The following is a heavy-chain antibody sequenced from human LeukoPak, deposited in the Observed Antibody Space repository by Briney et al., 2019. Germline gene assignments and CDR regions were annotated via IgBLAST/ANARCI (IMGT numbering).Heavy chain of an antibody. CDR3: ARAGRFGELSPSALHL. D-gene: IGHD3-10*01. Sequence: GGSLRLSCAASGFTFSSYAMSWVRQAPGKGLEWVSAISGSGGRTYYADSVKGRFTISRDNSKNTLYLQMNSLRPEDTAVYYCARAGRFGELSPSALHLWGQGTMVTVSS. V-gene: IGHV3-23*01. J-gene: IGHJ3*01. CDR1: GFTFSSYA. CDR2: ISGSGGRT.